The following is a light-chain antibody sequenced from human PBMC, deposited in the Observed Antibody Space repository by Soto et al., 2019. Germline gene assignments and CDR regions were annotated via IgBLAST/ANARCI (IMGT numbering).Light chain of an antibody. CDR3: QQYSDSPPT. CDR1: QSVDNNY. V-gene: IGKV3-20*01. Sequence: EIVLTQSPATLSLSPGDRATLSCRASQSVDNNYLAWYQQKPGQTPRLIIYGASGRADGIPDRFSGSGSGTDFTLTIDRLEPEDFAMYYCQQYSDSPPTFGQGTKVDIK. J-gene: IGKJ1*01. CDR2: GAS.